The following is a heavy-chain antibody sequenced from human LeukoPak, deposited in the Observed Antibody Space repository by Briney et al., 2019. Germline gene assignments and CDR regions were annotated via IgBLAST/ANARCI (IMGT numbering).Heavy chain of an antibody. V-gene: IGHV4-30-4*07. CDR1: GGSISSGGYS. D-gene: IGHD3-10*01. CDR3: ARGAWLDGLLWFGELRAFDI. CDR2: ISYSGST. Sequence: PSETLSLTCTVSGGSISSGGYSWSWIRQPPGKGLEWIGYISYSGSTYYNPSLKSRVTISVDTSKNQFSLKLSSVTAADTAVYYCARGAWLDGLLWFGELRAFDIWGQGTMVTVSS. J-gene: IGHJ3*02.